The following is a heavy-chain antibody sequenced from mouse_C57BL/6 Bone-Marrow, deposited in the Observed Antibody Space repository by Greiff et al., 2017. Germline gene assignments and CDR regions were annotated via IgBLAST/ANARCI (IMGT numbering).Heavy chain of an antibody. J-gene: IGHJ2*01. Sequence: VQLQQSGTVLARPGASVKMSCKTSGYTFTSYWMHWVKQRPGQGLEWIGAIYPGNSDTSYNQKFKGKAKLTSVTSASTAYMELSSLTNEDSAVYYGTRAITTVVATPFDYWGQGTTLTVSS. V-gene: IGHV1-5*01. CDR3: TRAITTVVATPFDY. CDR1: GYTFTSYW. CDR2: IYPGNSDT. D-gene: IGHD1-1*01.